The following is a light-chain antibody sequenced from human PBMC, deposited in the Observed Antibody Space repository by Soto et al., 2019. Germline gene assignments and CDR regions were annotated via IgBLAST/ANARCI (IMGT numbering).Light chain of an antibody. CDR3: QQFHDLPIT. V-gene: IGKV1-33*01. CDR2: DAS. Sequence: DIQMTQSPSSLSASVGDRCSITCQASQDIKKXLXWXXXKXGXAXKXXXXDASNLESGVPSRFSGSGFGTKFTLSLNSLQPEDVGTYFCQQFHDLPITFGQGTRLEIK. J-gene: IGKJ5*01. CDR1: QDIKKX.